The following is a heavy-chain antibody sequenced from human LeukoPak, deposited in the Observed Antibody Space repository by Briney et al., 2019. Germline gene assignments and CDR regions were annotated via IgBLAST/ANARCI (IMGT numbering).Heavy chain of an antibody. Sequence: SETLSPTCTVSGGSISSYYWSWIRQPPGKGLEWIGYIYYSGSTNYNPSLKSRVTISVDTSKNQFSLKLSSVTAADTAVYYCARGHPVAHWGQGTLVTVSS. CDR3: ARGHPVAH. CDR1: GGSISSYY. V-gene: IGHV4-59*01. J-gene: IGHJ4*02. CDR2: IYYSGST. D-gene: IGHD5-12*01.